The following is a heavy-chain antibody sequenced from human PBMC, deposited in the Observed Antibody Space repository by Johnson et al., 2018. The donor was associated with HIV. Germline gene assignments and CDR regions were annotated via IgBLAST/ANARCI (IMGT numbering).Heavy chain of an antibody. Sequence: VQLVESGGGLVQPGRSLRLSCAASGFTFSSYDMHWVRQSTGKGLEWVSGIGAAGETHYPDPVKGRFTVSRDNANHSLYLHMNNLRVGDTAVYYCARAYGRGLGYSNSWRDAFDSWGQGTMVTVSS. D-gene: IGHD6-13*01. CDR1: GFTFSSYD. V-gene: IGHV3-13*01. J-gene: IGHJ3*02. CDR2: IGAAGET. CDR3: ARAYGRGLGYSNSWRDAFDS.